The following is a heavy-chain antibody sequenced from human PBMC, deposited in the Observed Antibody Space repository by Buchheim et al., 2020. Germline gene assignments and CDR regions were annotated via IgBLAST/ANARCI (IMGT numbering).Heavy chain of an antibody. Sequence: EVRLVESGGDLVQPEGSLRLSCEVSGFTFSDYHMSWARQAPGKGLEWVANINRDGVSKHYVDSVKGRFTVSRANAKNSLYLQMNSLGGEDTAIYYCARDIGGTFYFDYWGQGSL. CDR2: INRDGVSK. J-gene: IGHJ4*02. V-gene: IGHV3-7*01. CDR1: GFTFSDYH. CDR3: ARDIGGTFYFDY. D-gene: IGHD4-23*01.